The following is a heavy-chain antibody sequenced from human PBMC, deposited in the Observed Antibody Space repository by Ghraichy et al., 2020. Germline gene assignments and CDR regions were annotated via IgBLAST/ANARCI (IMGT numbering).Heavy chain of an antibody. CDR2: ISTSSSSI. CDR1: GFTFSSYS. CDR3: ARDRGTRGWYE. Sequence: GGSLRLSCAVSGFTFSSYSMDWVRQAPGKGLEWVSYISTSSSSIYYADSVKGRFTISRDDAKNSLYLQMNSLRAEDTAVYYCARDRGTRGWYEWGQGTLVTVSS. V-gene: IGHV3-48*01. J-gene: IGHJ4*02. D-gene: IGHD6-19*01.